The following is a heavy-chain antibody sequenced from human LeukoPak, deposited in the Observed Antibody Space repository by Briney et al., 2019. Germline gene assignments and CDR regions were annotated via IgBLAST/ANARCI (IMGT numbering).Heavy chain of an antibody. CDR2: ISSSSSYI. D-gene: IGHD3-10*01. Sequence: GGSLRLSCAASGFTFSSYSMNWVRQAPGKGLEWVSSISSSSSYIYYADSVKGRFTISRDNAKNSLYLQMNSLRAEDTAVYYCASRLLWFEELGQVAFDPWGQGTLVTVSS. J-gene: IGHJ5*02. CDR1: GFTFSSYS. CDR3: ASRLLWFEELGQVAFDP. V-gene: IGHV3-21*03.